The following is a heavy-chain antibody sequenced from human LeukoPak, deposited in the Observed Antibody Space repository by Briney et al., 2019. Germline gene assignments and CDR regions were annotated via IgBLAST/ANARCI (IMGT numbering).Heavy chain of an antibody. CDR1: GGSISSGYY. CDR3: ARDRADIVATIIFESGMDV. Sequence: NTSETLSLACTVSGGSISSGYYWGWIRQPPGKGLEWIGSIYHSGSTYYNPSLKSRVTISVDTSKNQFSLKLSSVTAADTAVYYCARDRADIVATIIFESGMDVWGKGTTVTVSS. D-gene: IGHD5-12*01. CDR2: IYHSGST. V-gene: IGHV4-38-2*02. J-gene: IGHJ6*04.